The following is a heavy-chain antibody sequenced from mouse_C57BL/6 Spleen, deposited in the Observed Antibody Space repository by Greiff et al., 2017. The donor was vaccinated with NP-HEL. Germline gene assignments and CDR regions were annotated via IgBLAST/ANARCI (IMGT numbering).Heavy chain of an antibody. Sequence: EVMLVESGGGLVQSGRSLRLSCATSGFTFSDFYMEWVRQAPGKGLEWIAASRNKANDYTTEYSASVKGRFIVSRDTSQSILYLQMNALRAEDTAIYYCAREEIDGYPFAYWGQGTLVTVSA. CDR2: SRNKANDYTT. J-gene: IGHJ3*01. D-gene: IGHD2-3*01. V-gene: IGHV7-1*01. CDR3: AREEIDGYPFAY. CDR1: GFTFSDFY.